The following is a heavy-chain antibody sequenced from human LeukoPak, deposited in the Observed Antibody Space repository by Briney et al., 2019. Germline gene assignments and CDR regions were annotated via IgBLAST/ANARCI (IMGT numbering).Heavy chain of an antibody. CDR2: IYYTGST. CDR3: ASLSSGHWALDF. D-gene: IGHD3-22*01. CDR1: GDSISSSGYY. V-gene: IGHV4-39*07. J-gene: IGHJ4*02. Sequence: PSETLSLTCTVSGDSISSSGYYWGWIRQPPGKGLEWIAVIYYTGSTYYNPSLKSRVTISVDTSRNQFSLKLNSVTAADTAVYYCASLSSGHWALDFWGQGALVTVSS.